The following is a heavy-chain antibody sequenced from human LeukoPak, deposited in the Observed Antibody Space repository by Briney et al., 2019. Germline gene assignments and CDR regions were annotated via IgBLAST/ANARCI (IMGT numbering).Heavy chain of an antibody. CDR1: GYTFTSYY. V-gene: IGHV1-46*01. CDR2: INPSGGST. Sequence: ASVKVSCKASGYTFTSYYMHWVRQAPGQGLEGMGIINPSGGSTSYAQKFQGRVTMTRDTSTSTVYMELSSLRSEDTAVYYCARVDSGYDSAGEYYFDYWGQGTLVTVSS. CDR3: ARVDSGYDSAGEYYFDY. D-gene: IGHD5-12*01. J-gene: IGHJ4*02.